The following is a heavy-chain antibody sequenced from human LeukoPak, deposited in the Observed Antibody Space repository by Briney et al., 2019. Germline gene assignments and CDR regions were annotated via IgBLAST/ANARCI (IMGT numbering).Heavy chain of an antibody. J-gene: IGHJ6*02. V-gene: IGHV3-7*03. CDR2: IDHNGNVN. Sequence: GGSLRLSCAASGFTFSSYWMNWARQAPGKGLEWVASIDHNGNVNYYVDSVKGRFTISRDNAKNSLYLQMSNLRAEDTAVYFRARGGGLDVWGQGATVTVSS. CDR1: GFTFSSYW. CDR3: ARGGGLDV. D-gene: IGHD3-16*01.